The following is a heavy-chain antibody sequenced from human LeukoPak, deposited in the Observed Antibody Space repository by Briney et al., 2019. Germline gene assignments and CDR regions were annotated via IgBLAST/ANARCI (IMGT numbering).Heavy chain of an antibody. CDR3: VIDKHEAPYDILTGYLTNYYYYGMDV. D-gene: IGHD3-9*01. Sequence: PSETLSLTCTVSGGSISSYYWSWIRQPPGKGLEWIGYIYYSGSTNYNPSLKSRVTISVDTSKNQFSLKLSSVTAADTAVYYCVIDKHEAPYDILTGYLTNYYYYGMDVWGQGTTVTVSS. V-gene: IGHV4-59*01. CDR1: GGSISSYY. J-gene: IGHJ6*02. CDR2: IYYSGST.